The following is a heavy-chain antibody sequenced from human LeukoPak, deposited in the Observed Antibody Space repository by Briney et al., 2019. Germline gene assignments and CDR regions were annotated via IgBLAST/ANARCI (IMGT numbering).Heavy chain of an antibody. Sequence: SPTLSLTCPVSGGSISNGDYYLSWIRQPPGKGLEWIGEVYHSGSTNHSPSFKSRVTISVDKSKNPFSLKLSSVTAADTAVYYCARAGTMIPNTPHSFDHWGQGTLVTVSS. CDR3: ARAGTMIPNTPHSFDH. J-gene: IGHJ4*02. CDR2: VYHSGST. CDR1: GGSISNGDYY. D-gene: IGHD3-22*01. V-gene: IGHV4-30-2*01.